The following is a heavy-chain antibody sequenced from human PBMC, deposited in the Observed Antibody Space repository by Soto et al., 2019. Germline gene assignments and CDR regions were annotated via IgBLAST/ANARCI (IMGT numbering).Heavy chain of an antibody. V-gene: IGHV1-58*01. CDR1: GFTFTSSA. J-gene: IGHJ6*02. D-gene: IGHD2-15*01. CDR2: IVVGSGNT. Sequence: GASVKVSCTASGFTFTSSAVQWVRQARGQRLEWIGWIVVGSGNTNYAQKFQERVTITRDMSTSTAYMELSSLRSEDTAVYYCAAGRWRNYYYYYGMDVWGQGTTVTVSS. CDR3: AAGRWRNYYYYYGMDV.